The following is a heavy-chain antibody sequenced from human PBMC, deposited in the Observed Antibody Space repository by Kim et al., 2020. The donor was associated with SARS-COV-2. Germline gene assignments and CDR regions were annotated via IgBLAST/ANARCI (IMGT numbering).Heavy chain of an antibody. J-gene: IGHJ4*02. V-gene: IGHV1-69*01. D-gene: IGHD3-22*01. Sequence: FQGRVTITADESTSTAYMELSSLRSEDTAVYYCARGGDYYDSSGHPHDYWGQGTLVTVSS. CDR3: ARGGDYYDSSGHPHDY.